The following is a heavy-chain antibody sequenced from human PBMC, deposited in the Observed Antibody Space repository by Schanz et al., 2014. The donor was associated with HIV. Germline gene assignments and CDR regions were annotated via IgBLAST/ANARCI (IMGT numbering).Heavy chain of an antibody. J-gene: IGHJ4*02. Sequence: QVQLVESGGGLVEPGGSLRLSCEASRFIFNGYYLTWIRQAPGKGLEWVSSIDSDGESKFYTDSVEGRFTVSRDNAKNSLFLQMNSLRVEDTAVYYCARDQGYCAGSTCYSWYYFDSWGQGTPVTVSS. CDR1: RFIFNGYY. CDR3: ARDQGYCAGSTCYSWYYFDS. D-gene: IGHD2-21*02. CDR2: IDSDGESK. V-gene: IGHV3-11*01.